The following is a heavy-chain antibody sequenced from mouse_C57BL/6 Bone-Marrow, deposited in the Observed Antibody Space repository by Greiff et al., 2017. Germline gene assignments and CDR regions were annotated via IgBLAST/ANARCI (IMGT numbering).Heavy chain of an antibody. CDR2: ISDGGSYT. CDR1: GFTFSSYA. CDR3: ARDPTTVGHFDV. J-gene: IGHJ1*03. V-gene: IGHV5-4*01. Sequence: EVKLVESGGGLVKPGGSLKLSCAASGFTFSSYAMSWVRQTPEKRLEWVATISDGGSYTYYPDNVKGRFTISRENAKNHLYLQMSHLKSEDTAMYYCARDPTTVGHFDVWGTGTTVTVSS. D-gene: IGHD1-1*01.